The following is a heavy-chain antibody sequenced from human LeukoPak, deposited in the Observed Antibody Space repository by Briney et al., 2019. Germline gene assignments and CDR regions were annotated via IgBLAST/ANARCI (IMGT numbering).Heavy chain of an antibody. D-gene: IGHD3-9*01. CDR3: AKDEGNYDILTGYYTYFDY. CDR1: GFTFSGYA. J-gene: IGHJ4*02. V-gene: IGHV3-23*01. Sequence: GGSLRLSCAASGFTFSGYAMSWVRQAPGKGLEWVSAISGSGGSTYYADSVKGRFTISRDNSKNTLYLQMNSLRAEDTAVYYCAKDEGNYDILTGYYTYFDYWGQGTLVTVSS. CDR2: ISGSGGST.